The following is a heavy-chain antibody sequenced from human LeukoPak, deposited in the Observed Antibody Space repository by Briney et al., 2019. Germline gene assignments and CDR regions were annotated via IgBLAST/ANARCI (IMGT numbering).Heavy chain of an antibody. CDR2: INGDGSTT. D-gene: IGHD3-3*01. CDR1: GFTFSNYW. CDR3: AREGGGPSGPLDY. J-gene: IGHJ4*02. Sequence: PGGSLRLSCAASGFTFSNYWMHWVRQAPGKGLVWVSRINGDGSTTTYADSVKGRFTISRDNAKNALYLQINSLRAEDTAVYYCAREGGGPSGPLDYWGQGTLVTVSS. V-gene: IGHV3-74*01.